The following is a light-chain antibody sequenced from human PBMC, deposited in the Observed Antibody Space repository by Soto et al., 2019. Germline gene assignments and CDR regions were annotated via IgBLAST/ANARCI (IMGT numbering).Light chain of an antibody. CDR3: QQYHNWPPQYT. CDR2: GAS. CDR1: QSVASN. J-gene: IGKJ2*01. Sequence: GSLSVSPGDGATLSCRASQSVASNVAWYQQKPGQGPRLLIHGASTRAVGVPARFSGSGSGTDFTLTINSLQSEDFAVYYCQQYHNWPPQYTFGQGTKLQIK. V-gene: IGKV3-15*01.